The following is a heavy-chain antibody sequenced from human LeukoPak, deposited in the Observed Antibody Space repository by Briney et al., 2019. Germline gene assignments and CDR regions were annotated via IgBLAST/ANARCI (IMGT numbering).Heavy chain of an antibody. J-gene: IGHJ3*02. D-gene: IGHD3-22*01. CDR1: GFTFSSYS. CDR2: ISSSSSTI. CDR3: ARGGGVITPLDAFDI. V-gene: IGHV3-48*01. Sequence: GGSLRLSCAASGFTFSSYSMNWVRQAPGKGLEWVSYISSSSSTIYYADSVKARFTISTDNANNSLYLQMNSLRAEDTAVYYCARGGGVITPLDAFDIWGQGTMVTVSS.